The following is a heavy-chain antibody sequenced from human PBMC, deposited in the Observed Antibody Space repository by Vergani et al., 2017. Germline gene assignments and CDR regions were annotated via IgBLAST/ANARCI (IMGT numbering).Heavy chain of an antibody. CDR3: AKDGGWGVVVPAAIRSRGFDY. D-gene: IGHD2-2*02. CDR1: GFTFSSYA. V-gene: IGHV3-23*01. CDR2: ISGSGGST. Sequence: EVQLLESGGGLVQPGGSLRLSCAASGFTFSSYAMSWVRQAPGQGLEWVSAISGSGGSTYYADSGKGRFTISRDNSKNTLYLQMNSLRAEDTAVYYCAKDGGWGVVVPAAIRSRGFDYWGQGTLVTVSS. J-gene: IGHJ4*02.